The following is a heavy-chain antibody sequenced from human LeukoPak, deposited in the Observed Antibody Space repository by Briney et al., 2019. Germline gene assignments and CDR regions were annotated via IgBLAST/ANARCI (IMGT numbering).Heavy chain of an antibody. V-gene: IGHV3-23*01. CDR1: GFTFSNYA. CDR2: ISNTGGST. J-gene: IGHJ4*01. CDR3: ARGYYYGSGSLAH. D-gene: IGHD3-10*01. Sequence: GGSLRLSCVAPGFTFSNYAMSWVRQAPGKGLEWVSAISNTGGSTYYADSVKGRFNVSRDNAKNSLYLQMNSLRLEDTAFYYCARGYYYGSGSLAHWGQGSLVTVSS.